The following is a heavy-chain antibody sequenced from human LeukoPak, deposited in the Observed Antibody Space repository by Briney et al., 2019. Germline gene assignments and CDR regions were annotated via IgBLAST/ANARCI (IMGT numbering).Heavy chain of an antibody. D-gene: IGHD5-12*01. CDR3: ASGKVAPNYYFGMDV. J-gene: IGHJ6*02. CDR1: GGTFSSYA. CDR2: IIPIFGTA. V-gene: IGHV1-69*13. Sequence: ASVKVSCKASGGTFSSYAISWVRQAPGQGREWMGGIIPIFGTANYAQKFQRRVTITADESTSTVYMEQSSLRSEDTAVYYCASGKVAPNYYFGMDVWGQGTTVTVSS.